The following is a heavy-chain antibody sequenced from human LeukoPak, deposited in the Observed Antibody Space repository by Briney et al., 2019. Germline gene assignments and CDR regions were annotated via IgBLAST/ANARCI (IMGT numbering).Heavy chain of an antibody. CDR2: IYYSGST. Sequence: SETLSLTCAVYGGSFSGYYWSWIRQHPGKGLEWIGYIYYSGSTYYNPSLKSRVTISVDTSKNQFSLKLSSVTAEDTAVYYCARAHYYGSGTRGPIDYWGQGTLVTVSS. J-gene: IGHJ4*02. D-gene: IGHD3-10*01. CDR3: ARAHYYGSGTRGPIDY. CDR1: GGSFSGYY. V-gene: IGHV4-31*11.